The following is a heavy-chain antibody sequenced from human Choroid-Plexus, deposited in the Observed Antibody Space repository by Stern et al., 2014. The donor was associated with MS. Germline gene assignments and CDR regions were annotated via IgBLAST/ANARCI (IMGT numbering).Heavy chain of an antibody. CDR3: ARDPWGFKYFDY. D-gene: IGHD3-16*01. CDR2: IRGSGGGI. CDR1: GFTFSNYA. Sequence: VQLVQSGGGLMLPGGSLRLSCAASGFTFSNYAMGWVSQAPGKGLEGGSAIRGSGGGIYYADSVKGRFTISRDNSKNTLYLQMNSLRAEDTALYYCARDPWGFKYFDYWGQGTLVAVSS. J-gene: IGHJ4*02. V-gene: IGHV3-23*04.